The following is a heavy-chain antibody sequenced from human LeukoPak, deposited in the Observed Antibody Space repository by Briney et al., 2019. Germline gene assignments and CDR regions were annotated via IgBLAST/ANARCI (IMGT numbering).Heavy chain of an antibody. V-gene: IGHV4-30-4*01. CDR2: IYYSGST. CDR1: GGTFSGYY. CDR3: ARVAFKDVVAATEDAFDI. Sequence: PSETLSLTCAVYGGTFSGYYWSWIRQPPGKGLEWIGYIYYSGSTYYNPSLKSRVTISVDTSKNQFSLKLSSVTAADTAVYYCARVAFKDVVAATEDAFDIWGQGTMVTVSS. D-gene: IGHD2-15*01. J-gene: IGHJ3*02.